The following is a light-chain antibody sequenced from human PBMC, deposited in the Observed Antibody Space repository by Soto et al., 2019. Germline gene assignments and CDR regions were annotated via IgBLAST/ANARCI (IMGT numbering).Light chain of an antibody. CDR2: GAS. Sequence: EIVLTQSPGTLSLSPGEGATLSCRASQSVSSSYLAWYQQKPGQAPRLLIYGASSRATGIPDRFSGSGSGTDFTLTISRLEPEDFAVYYCQQYANSPLTFGPGTKEDIK. CDR1: QSVSSSY. CDR3: QQYANSPLT. J-gene: IGKJ3*01. V-gene: IGKV3-20*01.